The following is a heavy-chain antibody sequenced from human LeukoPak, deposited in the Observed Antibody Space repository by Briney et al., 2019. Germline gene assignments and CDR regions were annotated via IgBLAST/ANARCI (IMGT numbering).Heavy chain of an antibody. CDR3: ARDGWGSGRYKDYYYMDV. Sequence: GGSLRLSCAASGFTFSSYEMNWVRQAPGKGLEWVSLIYSGGSTYYADSVKGRFTISRDNAKNSLYLQMNSLRAEDTAVYYCARDGWGSGRYKDYYYMDVWGKGTTVTVSS. V-gene: IGHV3-66*01. D-gene: IGHD6-19*01. J-gene: IGHJ6*03. CDR1: GFTFSSYE. CDR2: IYSGGST.